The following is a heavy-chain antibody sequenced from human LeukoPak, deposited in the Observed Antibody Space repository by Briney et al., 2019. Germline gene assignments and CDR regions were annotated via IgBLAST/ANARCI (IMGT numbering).Heavy chain of an antibody. CDR1: GGSISSGDYY. V-gene: IGHV4-30-4*01. D-gene: IGHD1-1*01. CDR3: AGGNWNEGGGY. J-gene: IGHJ4*02. CDR2: IYYSGST. Sequence: PSETLSLTCTVSGGSISSGDYYWSWIRQPPGKGLEWIGYIYYSGSTYYNPSLKSRVTISVDTSKNQFSLKLSSVTAADTAVYYCAGGNWNEGGGYWGQGTLVTVSS.